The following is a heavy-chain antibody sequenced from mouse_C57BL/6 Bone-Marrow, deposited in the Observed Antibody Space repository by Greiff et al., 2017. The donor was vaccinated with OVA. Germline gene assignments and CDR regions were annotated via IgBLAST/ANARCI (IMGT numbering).Heavy chain of an antibody. V-gene: IGHV1-42*01. Sequence: EVQLVESGPELVKPGASVKISCKASGYSFTGYYMNWVKQSPEKSLEWIGEINPSTGGTTYNQKFKAKATLTVDKSSSTAYMQLKSLTSEDSAVYYCARREITTVVATGDYWGQGTTLTVSS. J-gene: IGHJ2*01. D-gene: IGHD1-1*01. CDR1: GYSFTGYY. CDR2: INPSTGGT. CDR3: ARREITTVVATGDY.